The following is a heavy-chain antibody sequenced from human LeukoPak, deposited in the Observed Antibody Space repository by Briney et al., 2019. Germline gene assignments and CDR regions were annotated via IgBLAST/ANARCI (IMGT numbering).Heavy chain of an antibody. J-gene: IGHJ3*02. Sequence: GGSLRLSCAASVFTFSSYAMSWVRQAPGKGLEWVSAISGSGGSTYYADSVKGRFTISRDNSKNTLYLQMNSLRAEDTAVYYCAASLYSSGWTDAFDIWGQGTMVTVSS. D-gene: IGHD6-19*01. CDR2: ISGSGGST. CDR3: AASLYSSGWTDAFDI. V-gene: IGHV3-23*01. CDR1: VFTFSSYA.